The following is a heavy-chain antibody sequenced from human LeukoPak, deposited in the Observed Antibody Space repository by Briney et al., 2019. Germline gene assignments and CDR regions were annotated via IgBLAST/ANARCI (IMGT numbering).Heavy chain of an antibody. D-gene: IGHD5-18*01. CDR2: IYYGGST. Sequence: SETLSLTCTVSNGSMISYYWSWLRRPPGKGLEWMGYIYYGGSTNYNPSLKSRVTILVDTSKNQFSLKLSSVTAADTAVYYCAREGAGSYGFRYIDVWGKGTTVTVSS. CDR1: NGSMISYY. CDR3: AREGAGSYGFRYIDV. J-gene: IGHJ6*03. V-gene: IGHV4-59*01.